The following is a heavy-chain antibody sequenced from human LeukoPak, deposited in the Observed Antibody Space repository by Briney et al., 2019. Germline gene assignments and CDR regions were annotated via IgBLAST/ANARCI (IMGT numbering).Heavy chain of an antibody. V-gene: IGHV4-30-4*01. Sequence: SETLSLTCTVSGGSISSGDYYSGWIRQPPGNGLERIGYIYYSGSTYYNPSLKSRVTISVDTSKNQFSLKLSSVTAADTAVYYCARLSYYYDSSGSYWFDPWGQGTLVTVSS. D-gene: IGHD3-22*01. CDR2: IYYSGST. CDR3: ARLSYYYDSSGSYWFDP. J-gene: IGHJ5*02. CDR1: GGSISSGDYY.